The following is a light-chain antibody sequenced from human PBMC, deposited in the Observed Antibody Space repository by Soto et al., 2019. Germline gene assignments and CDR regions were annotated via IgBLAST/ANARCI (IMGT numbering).Light chain of an antibody. Sequence: QSVLTQPASVSGSPGQSITISCTGTSSDVGIYNYVSWYQHHPGKAPKLMIYDVSNRPSGVSNRFSGSKSGNTASLTISGLQAEDEADYYCSSYTTSSTYVFGTGTKLTVL. J-gene: IGLJ1*01. CDR2: DVS. CDR1: SSDVGIYNY. CDR3: SSYTTSSTYV. V-gene: IGLV2-14*03.